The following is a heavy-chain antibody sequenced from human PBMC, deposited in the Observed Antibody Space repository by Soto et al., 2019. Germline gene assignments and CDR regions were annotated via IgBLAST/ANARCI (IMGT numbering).Heavy chain of an antibody. D-gene: IGHD3-22*01. CDR3: ARPLRDRNYYYGMAV. Sequence: QVQPVQSGAEMQQPGASVRVSCKASGGTFSKYAFSWVRQAPGQGLEWLGGTIPMFGTPNYAQKFQGRVAISVDESTATVYMELSSLRSEDTAVYFCARPLRDRNYYYGMAVWGQGTTVTVSS. CDR1: GGTFSKYA. CDR2: TIPMFGTP. V-gene: IGHV1-69*01. J-gene: IGHJ6*02.